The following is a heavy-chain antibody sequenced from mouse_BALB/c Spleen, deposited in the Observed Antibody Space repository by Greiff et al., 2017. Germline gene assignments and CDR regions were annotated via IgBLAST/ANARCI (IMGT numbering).Heavy chain of an antibody. CDR2: INPSSGYT. Sequence: QVQLQQSAAELARPGASVKMSCKASGYTFTSYTMHWVKQRPGQGLEWIGYINPSSGYTEYNQKFKDKTTLTADKSSSTAYMQLSSLTSEDSAVYYCARRVYGSSSWFAYWGQGTLVTVSA. V-gene: IGHV1-4*02. CDR3: ARRVYGSSSWFAY. J-gene: IGHJ3*01. D-gene: IGHD1-1*01. CDR1: GYTFTSYT.